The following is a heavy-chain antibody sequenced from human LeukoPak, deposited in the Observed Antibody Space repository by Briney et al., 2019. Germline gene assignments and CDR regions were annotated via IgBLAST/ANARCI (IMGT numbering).Heavy chain of an antibody. D-gene: IGHD5-18*01. CDR2: ISSNGGST. J-gene: IGHJ4*02. CDR3: VKSPMQLWVFDY. Sequence: GGSLRLSCASSGFTFSNYRMNWVRQAPGKGLEYVSAISSNGGSTYYADSVKGRFTISRDNSKNTLYLQMSSLRAEDTAVYYCVKSPMQLWVFDYWGQGTLVTVSS. CDR1: GFTFSNYR. V-gene: IGHV3-64D*09.